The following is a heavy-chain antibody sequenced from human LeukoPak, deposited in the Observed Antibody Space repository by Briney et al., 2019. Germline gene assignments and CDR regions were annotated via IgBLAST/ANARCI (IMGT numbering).Heavy chain of an antibody. V-gene: IGHV4-4*09. J-gene: IGHJ4*02. CDR2: IYTSGST. CDR1: GDSISSYY. CDR3: ARGSDSSGYSY. Sequence: PSETLSLTCTVSGDSISSYYWSWIRQPPGKGLEWIGYIYTSGSTNYNPSLKSRVTISVDTSKNQFSLKLSSVTAADTAVYYCARGSDSSGYSYWGQGTLVTVSS. D-gene: IGHD3-22*01.